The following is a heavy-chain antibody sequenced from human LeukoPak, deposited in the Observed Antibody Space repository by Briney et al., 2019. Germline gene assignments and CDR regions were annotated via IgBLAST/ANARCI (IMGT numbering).Heavy chain of an antibody. CDR3: ARSRREAGPDY. J-gene: IGHJ4*02. Sequence: GGSLRLSCAASGFTFSDYYMTWIRQAPGKGLEWLSYISASSSYTSYADSVKGRFTIARDNAKNSLYLQMSSLRAEDTAVYYCARSRREAGPDYWGQGTLVTVSS. CDR2: ISASSSYT. CDR1: GFTFSDYY. V-gene: IGHV3-11*06. D-gene: IGHD1-26*01.